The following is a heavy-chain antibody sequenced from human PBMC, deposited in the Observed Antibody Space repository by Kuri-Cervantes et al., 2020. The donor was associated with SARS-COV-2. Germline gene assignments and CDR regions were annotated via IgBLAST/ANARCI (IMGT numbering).Heavy chain of an antibody. Sequence: SETLSLTCTVSGASINSYYWSWIRQPPGKGLEWIGYIYYSGSTNYNPSLKSRVTILVDTSKNQLSLRLSSVTAADTAVYYCAGGAEYYDFWSGYYSDYNWFDPWGQGTLVTVSS. D-gene: IGHD3-3*01. CDR1: GASINSYY. V-gene: IGHV4-59*01. CDR3: AGGAEYYDFWSGYYSDYNWFDP. CDR2: IYYSGST. J-gene: IGHJ5*02.